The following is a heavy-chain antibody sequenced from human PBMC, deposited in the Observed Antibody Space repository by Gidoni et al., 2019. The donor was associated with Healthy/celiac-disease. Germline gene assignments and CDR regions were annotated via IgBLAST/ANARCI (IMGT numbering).Heavy chain of an antibody. D-gene: IGHD5-18*01. V-gene: IGHV3-66*01. CDR3: ARASGYSYYYFDY. CDR1: GFTVSSNY. CDR2: IYSGGST. Sequence: EVQLVESGGGLVQPGGSLRLSCAASGFTVSSNYMSWVRQAPGKGLEWVSVIYSGGSTYYADSVKGRFTISRDNSKNTLYLQMNSLRAEDTAVYYCARASGYSYYYFDYWGQGTLVTVSS. J-gene: IGHJ4*02.